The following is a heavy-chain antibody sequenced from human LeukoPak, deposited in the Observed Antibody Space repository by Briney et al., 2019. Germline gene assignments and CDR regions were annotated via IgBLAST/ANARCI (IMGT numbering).Heavy chain of an antibody. D-gene: IGHD1-26*01. CDR3: ARQLVRNSGSYLGYFDY. J-gene: IGHJ4*02. V-gene: IGHV5-51*01. Sequence: GESLKISCKGSGYSFTSYWIGWVRQMPGKGLEWMGIIYPGDSDTRYSPSFQGQVTISADKSISTAYLQWNSLKASDTAMYYCARQLVRNSGSYLGYFDYWGQGTLVTVSS. CDR1: GYSFTSYW. CDR2: IYPGDSDT.